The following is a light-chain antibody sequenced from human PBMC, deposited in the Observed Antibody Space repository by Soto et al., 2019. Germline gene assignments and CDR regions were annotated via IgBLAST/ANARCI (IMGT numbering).Light chain of an antibody. CDR3: LQYHSHWGT. V-gene: IGKV1-5*03. J-gene: IGKJ1*01. CDR1: QTIRTW. Sequence: EIQMTQSPSTLSASVGDRVTISCRASQTIRTWLAWYQQKPGKAPKVLIYEASTLQTGVPSRFSGSGSGTDFTLTITGLQPDDFATYYCLQYHSHWGTFGQGTKVDIK. CDR2: EAS.